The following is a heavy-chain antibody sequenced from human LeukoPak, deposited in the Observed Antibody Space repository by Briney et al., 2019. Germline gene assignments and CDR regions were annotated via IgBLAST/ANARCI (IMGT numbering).Heavy chain of an antibody. Sequence: SETLSLTSTVSGGSISSLYWTWVPQPPGKGLEWIGNIHNSGSTNYNPSLRSRVTISVDTAKNQFSLRLKSVTAADTAVYFCGRESFGGHCSRTGCFQYTWVDPWGQGSLVTVSS. J-gene: IGHJ5*02. D-gene: IGHD2-2*01. CDR3: GRESFGGHCSRTGCFQYTWVDP. V-gene: IGHV4-59*11. CDR2: IHNSGST. CDR1: GGSISSLY.